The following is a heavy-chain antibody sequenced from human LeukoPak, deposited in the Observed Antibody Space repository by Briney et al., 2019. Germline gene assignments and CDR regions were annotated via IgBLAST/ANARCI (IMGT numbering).Heavy chain of an antibody. V-gene: IGHV3-30*04. Sequence: GGFLRLSCAASGFTFSSYAIHWVRQAPGKGLEWVAVISYDGSNKYYADSVKGRFTISRDNSKNTLYLQMNSLRAEDTAVYYCARAVGATPWGQGTLVTVSS. CDR3: ARAVGATP. J-gene: IGHJ5*02. CDR1: GFTFSSYA. CDR2: ISYDGSNK. D-gene: IGHD1-26*01.